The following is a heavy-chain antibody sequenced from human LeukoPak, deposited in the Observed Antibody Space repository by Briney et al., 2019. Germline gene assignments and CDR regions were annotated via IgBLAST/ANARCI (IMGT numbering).Heavy chain of an antibody. CDR1: GYTLTELS. CDR3: ATIRRAFSQQLVTQHAFDI. V-gene: IGHV1-24*01. J-gene: IGHJ3*02. D-gene: IGHD6-13*01. Sequence: ASVKVSCKVSGYTLTELSMHWVRQAPGKGLEWMGGFDPEDGETIYAQKFQGRATMTEDTSTDTAYMELSSLRSEDTAVYYCATIRRAFSQQLVTQHAFDIWGQGTMVTVSS. CDR2: FDPEDGET.